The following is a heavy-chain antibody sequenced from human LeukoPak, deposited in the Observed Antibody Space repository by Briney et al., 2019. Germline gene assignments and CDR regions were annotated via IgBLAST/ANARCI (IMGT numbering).Heavy chain of an antibody. CDR2: ISWNSGGI. D-gene: IGHD6-19*01. J-gene: IGHJ4*02. V-gene: IGHV3-9*01. CDR3: AKGKKMTVAGLFDY. Sequence: GGSLRLSCAASGFTFDDYATHWVRQAPGKGLEWVSGISWNSGGIGYADSVKGRFTISRDNAKNSLYLQMNSLRADDTALYYCAKGKKMTVAGLFDYWGQGTLVTVSS. CDR1: GFTFDDYA.